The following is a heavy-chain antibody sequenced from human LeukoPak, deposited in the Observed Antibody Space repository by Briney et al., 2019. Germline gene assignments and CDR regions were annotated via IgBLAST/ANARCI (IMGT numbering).Heavy chain of an antibody. V-gene: IGHV1-2*02. CDR1: GYTFTGYY. D-gene: IGHD2-2*01. CDR2: INPDSGGT. CDR3: ASGVVVPAAYAFDI. Sequence: ASVKVSCKASGYTFTGYYMHWVRQAPGQGLEWLGWINPDSGGTNYAQKFQGRVTMTRDTSISTAYMELSRLRSDDTAVYYCASGVVVPAAYAFDIWGQGTMVTVSS. J-gene: IGHJ3*02.